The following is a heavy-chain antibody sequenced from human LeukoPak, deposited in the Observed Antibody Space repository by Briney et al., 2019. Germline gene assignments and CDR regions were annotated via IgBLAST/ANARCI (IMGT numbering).Heavy chain of an antibody. Sequence: PGGSLRLSCAASGFTFSSYGMHWGRKAPGKGLEWVAVISYDGSNKYYADSVKGRFTISRDNSKNTLYLQMNSLRAEDTAVYYCAKSESIQLWSAFDYWGQGTLVTVSS. V-gene: IGHV3-30*18. CDR2: ISYDGSNK. CDR1: GFTFSSYG. J-gene: IGHJ4*02. D-gene: IGHD5-18*01. CDR3: AKSESIQLWSAFDY.